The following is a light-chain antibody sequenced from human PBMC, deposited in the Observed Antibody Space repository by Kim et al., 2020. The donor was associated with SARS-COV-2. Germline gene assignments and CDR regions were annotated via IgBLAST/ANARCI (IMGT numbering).Light chain of an antibody. CDR1: HSISSN. Sequence: LSPGETATTPSRASHSISSNLAWYQQQPGQAPRLLIYDASNRATGIPARFSGSGFGTDFSLTISSLEPEDFAVYYCQQRSNWPLTFGQGTKLEI. V-gene: IGKV3-11*01. CDR2: DAS. CDR3: QQRSNWPLT. J-gene: IGKJ2*01.